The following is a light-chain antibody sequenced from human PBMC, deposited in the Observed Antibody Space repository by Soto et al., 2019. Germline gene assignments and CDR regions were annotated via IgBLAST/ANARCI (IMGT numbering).Light chain of an antibody. CDR1: QSVSSSF. V-gene: IGKV3-20*01. Sequence: EIVLTQSPGTLSLSPGEIATLSCRASQSVSSSFLAWYQQKPGQAPRLLIYGASSRATGIPDRFSGSGSGTDFTLTISRLEPEDVAVYYCQQYDSSPWTFGQGTKVELK. J-gene: IGKJ1*01. CDR2: GAS. CDR3: QQYDSSPWT.